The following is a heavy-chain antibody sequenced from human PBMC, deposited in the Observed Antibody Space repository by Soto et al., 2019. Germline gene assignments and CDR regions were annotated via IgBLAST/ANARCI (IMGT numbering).Heavy chain of an antibody. J-gene: IGHJ5*02. CDR2: IYYSGNT. CDR3: ARLSGSWQSWFDP. CDR1: GGSISSNDFY. D-gene: IGHD6-13*01. V-gene: IGHV4-31*03. Sequence: QVQLQESGPGLVKPSQTLSLTCIVSGGSISSNDFYWSWIRQHPGKGLEWIGYIYYSGNTYYNPSLKIRVTLLVDTSKNQFSLKVSSVTAADTAVYYCARLSGSWQSWFDPWVQGTMVTVSS.